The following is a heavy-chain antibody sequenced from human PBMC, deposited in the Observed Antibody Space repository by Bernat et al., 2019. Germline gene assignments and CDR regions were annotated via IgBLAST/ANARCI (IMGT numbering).Heavy chain of an antibody. J-gene: IGHJ6*02. D-gene: IGHD2-2*01. CDR2: IWYDGSNK. CDR1: GFTFSSYG. V-gene: IGHV3-33*01. Sequence: QVQLVESGGGVVQPGGSLRLSCAASGFTFSSYGMHWVRQAPGKGLEWVAVIWYDGSNKYYADSVKGRFTISRDNSKNTLYLQMNSLRAEDTAVYYCARDVVVVPAAMFSISSSGGMDVWGQGTTVTVSS. CDR3: ARDVVVVPAAMFSISSSGGMDV.